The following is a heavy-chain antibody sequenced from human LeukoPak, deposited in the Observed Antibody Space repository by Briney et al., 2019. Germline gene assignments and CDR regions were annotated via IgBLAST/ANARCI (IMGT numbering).Heavy chain of an antibody. D-gene: IGHD3-10*01. Sequence: SETLSLTCAVYGGSFSGYYWSWIRQPPGKGLEWIGEINHSGSTNYNPSLKSRVTISVDTSKNQFSLKLSSVTAADTAVYYCARLGGGSGSYYKHLDYWGQGTLVTVSS. CDR2: INHSGST. CDR3: ARLGGGSGSYYKHLDY. J-gene: IGHJ4*02. V-gene: IGHV4-34*01. CDR1: GGSFSGYY.